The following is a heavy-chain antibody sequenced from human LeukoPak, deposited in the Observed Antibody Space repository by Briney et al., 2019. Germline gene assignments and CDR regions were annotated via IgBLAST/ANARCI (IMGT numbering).Heavy chain of an antibody. CDR2: INTNTGNP. V-gene: IGHV7-4-1*02. CDR3: ARDSEIAAAGSYWYFDL. CDR1: GYTFTSYA. D-gene: IGHD6-13*01. J-gene: IGHJ2*01. Sequence: RASVKVSCKASGYTFTSYAMNWVRQAPGQGLEWMGWINTNTGNPTYAQGFTGRFVFSLDTSVSTAYLQISSLKAEDTAVYYCARDSEIAAAGSYWYFDLWGRGTLVTVSS.